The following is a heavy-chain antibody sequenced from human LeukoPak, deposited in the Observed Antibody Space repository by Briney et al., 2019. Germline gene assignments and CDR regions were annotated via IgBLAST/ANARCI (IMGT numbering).Heavy chain of an antibody. Sequence: GASVKVSRKASGGTFSSYAISWVRQAPGQGLEWMGGIIPIFGTANYAQKFQGRVTITADESTSTAYMELSSLRSEDTAVYYCARVRGVLNYMDVWGKGTTVTISS. CDR3: ARVRGVLNYMDV. CDR1: GGTFSSYA. J-gene: IGHJ6*03. V-gene: IGHV1-69*13. D-gene: IGHD2-15*01. CDR2: IIPIFGTA.